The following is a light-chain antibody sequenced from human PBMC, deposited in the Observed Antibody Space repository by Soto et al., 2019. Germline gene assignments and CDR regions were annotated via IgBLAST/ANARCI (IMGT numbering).Light chain of an antibody. Sequence: EVVLTQSPGTLSLSPGARATLSCRASQSVNDNHLAWYQQKCGQAPRLPIYGASTRATGVPERFRGSGFGTAYCRIINRPEPEDFALYYWHLDGGSYPRGTFGPGTTVEIE. V-gene: IGKV3-20*01. CDR3: HLDGGSYPRGT. CDR2: GAS. CDR1: QSVNDNH. J-gene: IGKJ3*01.